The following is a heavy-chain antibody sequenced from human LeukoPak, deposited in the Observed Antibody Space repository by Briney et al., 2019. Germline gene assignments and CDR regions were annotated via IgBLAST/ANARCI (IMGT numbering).Heavy chain of an antibody. Sequence: GGSLRLSCAASGFTFSSYSMNWVRQAPGKGLEWVSYISSSSSTIYYADSVKGRFTISRDNAKNSLYLQMNSLRAEDTAVYYCARSYGSGSYYNPYKWFDPWGQGTLVTVSS. CDR2: ISSSSSTI. V-gene: IGHV3-48*01. D-gene: IGHD3-10*01. CDR3: ARSYGSGSYYNPYKWFDP. CDR1: GFTFSSYS. J-gene: IGHJ5*02.